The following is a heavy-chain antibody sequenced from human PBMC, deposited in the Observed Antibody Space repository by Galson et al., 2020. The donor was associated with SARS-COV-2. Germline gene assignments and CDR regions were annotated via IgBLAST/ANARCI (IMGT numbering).Heavy chain of an antibody. CDR3: ARDATMVRGFDY. V-gene: IGHV3-30*04. J-gene: IGHJ4*02. CDR1: GFTFSSYA. CDR2: ISYDGSNK. D-gene: IGHD3-10*01. Sequence: SLKISCAASGFTFSSYAMHWVRQAPGKGLEWVAVISYDGSNKYYADSVKGRFTISRDNSKNTLYLQMNSLRAEDTAVYYCARDATMVRGFDYWGQGTLVTVSS.